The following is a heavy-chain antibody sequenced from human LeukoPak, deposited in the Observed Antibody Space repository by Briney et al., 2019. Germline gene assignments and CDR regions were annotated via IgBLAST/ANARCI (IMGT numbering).Heavy chain of an antibody. CDR3: ARRFEYQLPRTLDY. J-gene: IGHJ4*02. D-gene: IGHD2-2*01. Sequence: GGSLRLSCAASGFTFSSYSMNWVRQAPGKGLEWVSSISSSSSYIYYADSVKGRFTISRDNAKNSPYLQMNSLRAEDTAVYYCARRFEYQLPRTLDYWGQGTLVTVSS. V-gene: IGHV3-21*01. CDR1: GFTFSSYS. CDR2: ISSSSSYI.